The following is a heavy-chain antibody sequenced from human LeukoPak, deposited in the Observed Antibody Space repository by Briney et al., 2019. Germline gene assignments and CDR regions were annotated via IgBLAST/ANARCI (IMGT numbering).Heavy chain of an antibody. Sequence: ASVNVSCKASGYTFTGDYVHWVRQAPGQGLEWMGWINPNSGGTNYAQKFQGRVTMTRDTSISTAYMEVSRLRSDDTAVYYCATTVTTLYYYYYMDVWGRGTTVTVSS. CDR2: INPNSGGT. CDR1: GYTFTGDY. D-gene: IGHD4-11*01. CDR3: ATTVTTLYYYYYMDV. V-gene: IGHV1-2*02. J-gene: IGHJ6*03.